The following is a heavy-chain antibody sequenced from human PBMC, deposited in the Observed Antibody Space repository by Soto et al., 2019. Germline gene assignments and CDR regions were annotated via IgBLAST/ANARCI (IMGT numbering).Heavy chain of an antibody. CDR2: IYHSGST. CDR1: GGSISSGGYS. V-gene: IGHV4-30-2*01. CDR3: ARGRIAARPYYFDY. Sequence: SETLSLTCAVSGGSISSGGYSWSWIRQPPGKGLEWIGYIYHSGSTYYNPSLKSRVTISVDRSKNQFSLKLSSVTAADTAVYYCARGRIAARPYYFDYWGQGTLVTVSS. D-gene: IGHD6-6*01. J-gene: IGHJ4*02.